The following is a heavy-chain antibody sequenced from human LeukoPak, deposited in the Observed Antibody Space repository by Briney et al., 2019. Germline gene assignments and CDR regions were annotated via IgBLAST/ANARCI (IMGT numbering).Heavy chain of an antibody. Sequence: PGGSLRLSCAASGFTFSSYAMSWVRQAPGKGLEWVSDISGGSAHYADSVKGRFTISRDNSKNTLYLQMNSLRAEDTAVYYCAKDQGSWGQGTLVTVSS. J-gene: IGHJ4*02. CDR2: ISGGSA. CDR1: GFTFSSYA. CDR3: AKDQGS. D-gene: IGHD2-15*01. V-gene: IGHV3-23*01.